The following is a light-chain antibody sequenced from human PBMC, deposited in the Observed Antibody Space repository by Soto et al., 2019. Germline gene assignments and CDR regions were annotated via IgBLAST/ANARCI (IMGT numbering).Light chain of an antibody. CDR1: QSITTY. Sequence: DIQMTQSPSSLSASVGERVTITCRASQSITTYLNWYQQTSGEAPKLLIYAAARLQTGVPSRFSGSGSGTDFTLTISSLQPEDFATYYCQQAYGAPPTFGQGTKVDIK. CDR2: AAA. V-gene: IGKV1-39*01. J-gene: IGKJ1*01. CDR3: QQAYGAPPT.